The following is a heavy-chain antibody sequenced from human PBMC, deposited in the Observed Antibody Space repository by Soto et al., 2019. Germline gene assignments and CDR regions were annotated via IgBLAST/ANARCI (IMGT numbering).Heavy chain of an antibody. CDR3: GGGSSSWPLDY. CDR2: IYYSGST. CDR1: GGSISSGGYY. V-gene: IGHV4-31*03. J-gene: IGHJ4*02. D-gene: IGHD6-13*01. Sequence: QVQRQESGPGLVKPSQTLSLTCTVSGGSISSGGYYWSWIRQHPGKGLEWIGYIYYSGSTYYNPSLKSRVTISVDTSKNQFSLKMSSVTAADTAVYYCGGGSSSWPLDYWGQGTLVTVSS.